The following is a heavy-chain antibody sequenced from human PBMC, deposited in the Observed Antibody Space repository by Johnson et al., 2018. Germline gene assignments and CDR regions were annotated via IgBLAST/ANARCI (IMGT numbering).Heavy chain of an antibody. CDR2: IIPISDTR. D-gene: IGHD2-2*01. CDR1: GGIFNSFG. J-gene: IGHJ6*02. V-gene: IGHV1-69*01. CDR3: AKGVVPAKMNHYYYYGLDV. Sequence: QVQLVESGAEVKKPGSSVKVSCKASGGIFNSFGISWVRQAPGQGLDWMGGIIPISDTRHYAQKFQGRVTIIADESTSTAYMELSSLRSEDTAMYYCAKGVVPAKMNHYYYYGLDVWGQGTTVTVSS.